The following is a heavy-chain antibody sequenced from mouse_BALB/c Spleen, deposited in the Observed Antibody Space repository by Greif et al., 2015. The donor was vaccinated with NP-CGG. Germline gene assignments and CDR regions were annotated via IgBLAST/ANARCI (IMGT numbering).Heavy chain of an antibody. Sequence: VKLMESGAELVRPGVSVKISYRGSGYTFTDYAMHWVKQSHAKSLEWIGVISTYYGDASYNQKFKGKATMTVDKSSSTAYMELARLTSEDPAIYYCARRMITTGGFDYWGQGTTLTVSS. J-gene: IGHJ2*01. D-gene: IGHD2-4*01. CDR2: ISTYYGDA. CDR1: GYTFTDYA. CDR3: ARRMITTGGFDY. V-gene: IGHV1S137*01.